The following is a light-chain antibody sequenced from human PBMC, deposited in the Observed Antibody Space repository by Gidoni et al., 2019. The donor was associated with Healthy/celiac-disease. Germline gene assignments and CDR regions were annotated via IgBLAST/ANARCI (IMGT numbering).Light chain of an antibody. CDR3: QQYYSTLGS. CDR2: WAS. J-gene: IGKJ2*03. Sequence: DIVMTQSPDSLAVSLGERATINCKSSQSVLYSSNNKNYLAWYQQKPGQPPKLLIYWASTRESGVPDRFSGSGSGTDFTLTISSLQAEDVAFYYCQQYYSTLGSFGQGTKLEIK. CDR1: QSVLYSSNNKNY. V-gene: IGKV4-1*01.